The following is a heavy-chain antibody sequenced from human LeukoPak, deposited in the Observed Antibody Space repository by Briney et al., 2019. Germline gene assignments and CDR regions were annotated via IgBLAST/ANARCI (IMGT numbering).Heavy chain of an antibody. V-gene: IGHV3-66*01. D-gene: IGHD5-24*01. CDR3: ARDLDDYNALPPFFQH. CDR1: GFTVSSNY. CDR2: IYSGGST. J-gene: IGHJ1*01. Sequence: GGSLRLSCVASGFTVSSNYMSWVRQAPGKGLEWVSVIYSGGSTYYADSVKSRFTISRDNSKSTLYLQMNSLRAEDTAVYYCARDLDDYNALPPFFQHWGQGTLVTVSS.